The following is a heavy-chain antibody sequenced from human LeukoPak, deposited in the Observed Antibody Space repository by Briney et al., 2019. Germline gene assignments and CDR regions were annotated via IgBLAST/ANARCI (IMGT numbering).Heavy chain of an antibody. D-gene: IGHD3-3*01. J-gene: IGHJ4*02. CDR3: ARVYYDFWSGYPIGGSFDY. V-gene: IGHV4-59*01. Sequence: KPSETLSLTCTVSGGSISSYYWSWIRQPPGKGLEWIGYIYYSGSTNYNPSLKSRVTISVDTSKNQFSLKLSPVTAADTAVYYCARVYYDFWSGYPIGGSFDYWGQGTLVTVSS. CDR1: GGSISSYY. CDR2: IYYSGST.